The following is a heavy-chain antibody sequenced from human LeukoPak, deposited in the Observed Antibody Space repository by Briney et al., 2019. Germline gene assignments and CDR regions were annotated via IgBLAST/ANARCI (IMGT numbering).Heavy chain of an antibody. CDR1: GFTFSSFA. CDR2: ISSSGGST. Sequence: GGSLRLSCAASGFTFSSFAMSWVRQAPGKGLEWVSAISSSGGSTYYADSVKGRFTISRDNSKNTLYLQMNSLRAEDTAVYYCAKLGIVLMVPSDYWGQGTLVTVSS. J-gene: IGHJ4*02. V-gene: IGHV3-23*01. D-gene: IGHD2-8*01. CDR3: AKLGIVLMVPSDY.